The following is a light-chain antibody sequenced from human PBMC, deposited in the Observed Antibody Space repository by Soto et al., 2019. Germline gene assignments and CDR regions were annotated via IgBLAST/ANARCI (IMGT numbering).Light chain of an antibody. J-gene: IGKJ2*01. Sequence: EIVLTQSPGTLSLSPGERATLSCRASQSVNSNYLAWYQQKPGQAPRLLVYGASSRATGIPDRFSGSWSGTYFTLTISSLEHEYVAVYYCQQYGSSPPYTFGQGTKLEIK. V-gene: IGKV3-20*01. CDR1: QSVNSNY. CDR3: QQYGSSPPYT. CDR2: GAS.